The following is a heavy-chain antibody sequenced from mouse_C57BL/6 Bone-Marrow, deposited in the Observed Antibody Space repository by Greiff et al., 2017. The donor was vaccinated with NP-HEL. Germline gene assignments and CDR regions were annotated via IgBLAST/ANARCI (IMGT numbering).Heavy chain of an antibody. CDR1: GYTFTSYG. CDR2: IYPRSGNT. CDR3: TGLDVYYNLLAY. V-gene: IGHV1-81*01. D-gene: IGHD2-3*01. J-gene: IGHJ3*01. Sequence: QVQLQQSGAELARPGASVKLSCKASGYTFTSYGISWVKQSTGQGLEWIGEIYPRSGNTYYNEKFKGKATLTADKSSSTAYMELRSLTSEDSAVYFCTGLDVYYNLLAYWGQGTLVTVSA.